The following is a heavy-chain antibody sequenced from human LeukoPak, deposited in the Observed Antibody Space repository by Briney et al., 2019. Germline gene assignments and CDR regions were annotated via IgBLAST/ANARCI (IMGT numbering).Heavy chain of an antibody. Sequence: PSETLSLTCTVSGGSISSYYWSWIRQPPGKGLEWIGEINHSGSTNYNPSLKSRVTISVDTSKNQFSLKLSSVTAADTAVYYCAMRSSGYFYDYWGQGTLVTVSS. V-gene: IGHV4-59*12. J-gene: IGHJ4*02. CDR2: INHSGST. CDR1: GGSISSYY. D-gene: IGHD3-22*01. CDR3: AMRSSGYFYDY.